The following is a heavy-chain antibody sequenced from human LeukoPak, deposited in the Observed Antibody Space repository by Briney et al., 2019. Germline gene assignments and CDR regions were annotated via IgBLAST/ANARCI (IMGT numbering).Heavy chain of an antibody. V-gene: IGHV3-33*01. CDR1: GFTFSSCG. Sequence: GGSLRLSCAASGFTFSSCGMHWVRQAPGKGLEWVAVIWYDGSNKYYADSVKGRFTISRDNSKNTLYLQMNSLRAEDTAVYYCARAVRITMIVADWGQGTLVTVSS. J-gene: IGHJ4*02. D-gene: IGHD3-22*01. CDR2: IWYDGSNK. CDR3: ARAVRITMIVAD.